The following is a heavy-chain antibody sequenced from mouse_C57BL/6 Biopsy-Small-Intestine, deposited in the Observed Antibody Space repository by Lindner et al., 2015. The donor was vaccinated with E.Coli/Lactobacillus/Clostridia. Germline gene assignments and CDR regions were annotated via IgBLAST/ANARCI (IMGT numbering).Heavy chain of an antibody. D-gene: IGHD2-12*01. Sequence: VQLQESGAELVRPGTSVRMSCKAAGYTFTNYWIGWVKQRPGHGLEWIGDIYPGGGYTNYNEKFKGKATLTADTSSSTAYMQLSSLTSEDSAIYYCARDSYYSYDVVMDYWGQGTSVTVSS. CDR2: IYPGGGYT. J-gene: IGHJ4*01. V-gene: IGHV1-63*02. CDR3: ARDSYYSYDVVMDY. CDR1: GYTFTNYW.